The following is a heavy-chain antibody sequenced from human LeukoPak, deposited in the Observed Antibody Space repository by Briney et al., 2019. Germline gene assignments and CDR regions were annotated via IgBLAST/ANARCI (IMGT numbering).Heavy chain of an antibody. V-gene: IGHV3-74*01. CDR2: INSDGSST. Sequence: PGGSLRLSCAASGFTFSSYWMHWVRQAPGKGLVWVSRINSDGSSTSYADSVKGRFTISRDNAKNSLYLQMNSLRAEDTALYYCAKDIGSQRYYGMDVWGQGTTVTVSS. D-gene: IGHD3-16*02. CDR1: GFTFSSYW. J-gene: IGHJ6*02. CDR3: AKDIGSQRYYGMDV.